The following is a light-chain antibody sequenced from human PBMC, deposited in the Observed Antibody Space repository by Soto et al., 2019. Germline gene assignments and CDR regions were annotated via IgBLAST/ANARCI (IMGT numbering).Light chain of an antibody. V-gene: IGKV1-39*01. CDR1: QSISNY. CDR3: QQCYSMPRPT. CDR2: ATS. Sequence: DIQMTQSPSSLSASVGDRVTITCRASQSISNYLNWYQQKPGRVPKLLIYATSTLQSGVPSRFSGSGSGTNFTLHISSLQPEDFATYYCQQCYSMPRPTFGQGTKLEIK. J-gene: IGKJ2*01.